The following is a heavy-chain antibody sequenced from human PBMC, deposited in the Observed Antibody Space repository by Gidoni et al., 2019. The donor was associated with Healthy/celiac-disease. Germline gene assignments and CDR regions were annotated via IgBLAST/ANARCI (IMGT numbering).Heavy chain of an antibody. CDR1: GGSFSGYY. CDR3: ARHPTVTRGKSFQH. CDR2: INHSGST. J-gene: IGHJ1*01. D-gene: IGHD4-17*01. V-gene: IGHV4-34*01. Sequence: QVQLQQWGAGLLKPSEPLSPTCAVYGGSFSGYYWSWIRQPPGKGLEWIGEINHSGSTNYNPSLKSRVTISVDTSKNQFSLKLSSVTAADTAVYYCARHPTVTRGKSFQHWGQGTLVTVSS.